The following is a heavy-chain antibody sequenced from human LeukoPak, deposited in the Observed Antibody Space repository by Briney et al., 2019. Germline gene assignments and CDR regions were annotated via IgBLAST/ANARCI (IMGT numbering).Heavy chain of an antibody. CDR1: GFTFSNYA. V-gene: IGHV3-23*01. D-gene: IGHD3-10*01. J-gene: IGHJ4*02. CDR3: AKHYFDSGIYYTRTPNFDY. Sequence: GASMRLSCAASGFTFSNYAMTWVRQAPGKGLEWVSSISGTGGSTYYADSVKGRFTICRDNSKNTLYVQMKSLRVEDTAVYYCAKHYFDSGIYYTRTPNFDYWGQGTLVTVSS. CDR2: ISGTGGST.